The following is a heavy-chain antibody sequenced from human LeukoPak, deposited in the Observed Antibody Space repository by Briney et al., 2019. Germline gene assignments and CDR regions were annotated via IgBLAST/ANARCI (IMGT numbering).Heavy chain of an antibody. V-gene: IGHV4-30-4*08. Sequence: SQTLSLTCTVSGGSISSGDYYWSWIRQPPGKGLEWIGYIYYSGSTYYNPSLKSRVTISVDTSKNQFSLKLSSVTAADTAVYYCVRDSCSGGSCQAIYYYGMDVWGQGTTVTVSS. CDR3: VRDSCSGGSCQAIYYYGMDV. CDR1: GGSISSGDYY. D-gene: IGHD2-15*01. J-gene: IGHJ6*02. CDR2: IYYSGST.